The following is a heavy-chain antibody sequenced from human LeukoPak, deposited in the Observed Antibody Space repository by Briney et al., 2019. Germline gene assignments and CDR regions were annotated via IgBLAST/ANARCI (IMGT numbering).Heavy chain of an antibody. Sequence: GGSLRLSCVGSGFTFSDHYMDWVRQAPGKGLECVVRSRNKAKSYTTEYAASVKGRFTVSRDNSKNSLYLQMTSLKTEDTAIYYCARAVPDGARYYFDYWGQGTLVTVSS. CDR1: GFTFSDHY. V-gene: IGHV3-72*01. CDR2: SRNKAKSYTT. J-gene: IGHJ4*02. CDR3: ARAVPDGARYYFDY. D-gene: IGHD3-10*01.